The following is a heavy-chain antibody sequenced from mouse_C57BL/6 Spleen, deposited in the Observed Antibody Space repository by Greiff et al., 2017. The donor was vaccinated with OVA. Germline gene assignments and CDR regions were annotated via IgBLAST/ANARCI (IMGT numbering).Heavy chain of an antibody. J-gene: IGHJ1*03. CDR3: ARNGGDGPYWYFDV. CDR1: GYTFTNYW. CDR2: IYPGGGYT. D-gene: IGHD1-1*01. Sequence: LQESGAELVRPGTSVKMSCKASGYTFTNYWIGWAKQRPGHGLEWIGDIYPGGGYTNYNEKFKGKATLTADKSSSTAYMQFSSLTSEDSAIYYCARNGGDGPYWYFDVWGTGTTVTVSS. V-gene: IGHV1-63*01.